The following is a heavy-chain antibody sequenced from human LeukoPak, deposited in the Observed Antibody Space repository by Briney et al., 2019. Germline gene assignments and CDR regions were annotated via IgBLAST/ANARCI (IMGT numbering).Heavy chain of an antibody. J-gene: IGHJ5*01. CDR2: IYFSGTP. V-gene: IGHV4-39*01. CDR1: RGSIRTADYY. D-gene: IGHD6-13*01. Sequence: SETLSLTCTVSRGSIRTADYYWAWVRQPPGEGLEWLGSIYFSGTPYFNPSLKSRVAVSIDTSKNQFSLKVTSVNASDTAVYFCAGTSSWYAGAWFDSWGQGTLVTVSS. CDR3: AGTSSWYAGAWFDS.